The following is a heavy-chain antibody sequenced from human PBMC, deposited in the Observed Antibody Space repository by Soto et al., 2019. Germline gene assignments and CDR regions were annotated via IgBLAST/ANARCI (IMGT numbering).Heavy chain of an antibody. D-gene: IGHD6-6*01. CDR1: GFTFSSYA. Sequence: QVQLVESGGGVVQPGRSLRLSCAASGFTFSSYAMHWVRQAPGKGLEWVAVISYDGSNKYYADSVKGRFTISRDNSKNTLDLQMNSLRAEDTAVYYCARIGTAKQLADAFDIWGRGTMVTVSS. CDR2: ISYDGSNK. CDR3: ARIGTAKQLADAFDI. J-gene: IGHJ3*02. V-gene: IGHV3-30-3*01.